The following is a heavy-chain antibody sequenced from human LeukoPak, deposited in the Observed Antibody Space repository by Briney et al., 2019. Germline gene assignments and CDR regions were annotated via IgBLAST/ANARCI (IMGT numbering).Heavy chain of an antibody. CDR2: IYQSGST. CDR3: ARVPGPNWFDP. Sequence: SETLSLTCTVSGGSISSSSYYWGWIRQPPGKGLEWIGCIYQSGSTHYNPSLKSRVTISVDTSKNHFSLKLSSVTAADTAVYYCARVPGPNWFDPWGQGTLVTVSS. V-gene: IGHV4-39*02. J-gene: IGHJ5*02. CDR1: GGSISSSSYY.